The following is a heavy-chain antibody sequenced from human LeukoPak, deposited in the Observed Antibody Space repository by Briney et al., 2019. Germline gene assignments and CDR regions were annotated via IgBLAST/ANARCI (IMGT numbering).Heavy chain of an antibody. Sequence: GGSLRLSCAASGFTVSSNYMSWVRQAPGKGLEWVSVIYSGGSTYYADSVKGRFTISRDNSKNTLYLQMNNLRAEDTAVYYCARGVYDILTGAPGPFDYWGQGTLVTVSS. J-gene: IGHJ4*02. CDR3: ARGVYDILTGAPGPFDY. CDR2: IYSGGST. CDR1: GFTVSSNY. D-gene: IGHD3-9*01. V-gene: IGHV3-66*01.